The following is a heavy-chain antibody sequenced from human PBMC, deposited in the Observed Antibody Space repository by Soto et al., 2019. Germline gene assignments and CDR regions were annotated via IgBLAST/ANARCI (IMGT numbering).Heavy chain of an antibody. D-gene: IGHD4-4*01. Sequence: PSETLSLTCTVSGYSISNGYYWAWIRQSPGKGLEWIGSVYQTVSTYYNPSLESRVTILVDIAKNHFSLRLNSVTAADTAVYFCEREKGHSNPFDFWGPGMLVTVSS. V-gene: IGHV4-38-2*02. CDR1: GYSISNGYY. CDR2: VYQTVST. CDR3: EREKGHSNPFDF. J-gene: IGHJ4*02.